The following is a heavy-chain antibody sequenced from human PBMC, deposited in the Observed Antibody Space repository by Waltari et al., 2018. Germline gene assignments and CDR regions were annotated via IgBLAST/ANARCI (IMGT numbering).Heavy chain of an antibody. CDR1: GGSISSSSYY. CDR2: IYYSGST. V-gene: IGHV4-39*07. J-gene: IGHJ3*02. CDR3: ARDFRGRIIAARLGAFDI. D-gene: IGHD6-6*01. Sequence: QLQLQESGPGLVKPSETLSLTCTVSGGSISSSSYYWGWIRQPPGKWLEWIGSIYYSGSTYYNPSLKSRVTISVDTSKNQFSLKLSSVTAADTAVYYCARDFRGRIIAARLGAFDIWGQGTMVTVSS.